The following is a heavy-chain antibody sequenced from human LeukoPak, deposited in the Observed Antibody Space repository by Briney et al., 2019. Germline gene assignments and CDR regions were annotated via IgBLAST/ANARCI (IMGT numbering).Heavy chain of an antibody. CDR3: AGSFGLGELSIYDSVPNILFDY. CDR1: GGAISSYY. Sequence: SETLSLTCTVSGGAISSYYWSWIRQPPGKGLEWIGYIYYSGRTNYNPSLKSRVTISVDTSKNQCSLKLSSVTAADTAVYYCAGSFGLGELSIYDSVPNILFDYWGQGTLVTVSS. J-gene: IGHJ4*02. D-gene: IGHD3-16*02. CDR2: IYYSGRT. V-gene: IGHV4-59*01.